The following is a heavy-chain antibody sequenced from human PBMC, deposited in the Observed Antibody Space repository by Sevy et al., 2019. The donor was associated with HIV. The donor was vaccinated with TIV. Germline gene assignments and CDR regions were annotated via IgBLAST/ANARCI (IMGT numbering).Heavy chain of an antibody. CDR2: IIPIFGTA. CDR3: ARGRITGTSGYGMDV. V-gene: IGHV1-69*13. D-gene: IGHD1-7*01. CDR1: GGTFSSYA. Sequence: ASVKVSCKASGGTFSSYAINWVRQAPGQGLEWMGGIIPIFGTANYAQKFQGRVTITADESTSKAYMELSSLRSEDTAVYYCARGRITGTSGYGMDVWGQGTTVTVSS. J-gene: IGHJ6*02.